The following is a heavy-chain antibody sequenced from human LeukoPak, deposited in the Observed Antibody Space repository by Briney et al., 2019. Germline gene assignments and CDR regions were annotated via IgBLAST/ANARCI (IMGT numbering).Heavy chain of an antibody. CDR2: IYSGGST. CDR1: GFTVSSSY. D-gene: IGHD1-20*01. J-gene: IGHJ4*02. Sequence: GGSLRLPCAASGFTVSSSYMSWVRQAPGKGLEWVSVIYSGGSTYYADSVKGRFTISRDNSKNTLYLQMNSLRAEDTAVYYCARGQYNWAPRDYWGQGTLVTVSS. CDR3: ARGQYNWAPRDY. V-gene: IGHV3-66*01.